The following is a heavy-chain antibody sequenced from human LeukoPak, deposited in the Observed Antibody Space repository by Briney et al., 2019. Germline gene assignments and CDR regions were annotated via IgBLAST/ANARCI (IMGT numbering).Heavy chain of an antibody. CDR1: GFTFSSYA. CDR3: TRRSSAAGRQYFDY. J-gene: IGHJ4*02. D-gene: IGHD6-13*01. V-gene: IGHV3-15*07. Sequence: GRSLRLSCAASGFTFSSYAMNWVRQAPGKGLEWVGRIKSETDGGTTDYAAPVKGTFTISRDDSENTLYLQMNSLKTEDTAVYYCTRRSSAAGRQYFDYWGQGTLVTVSS. CDR2: IKSETDGGTT.